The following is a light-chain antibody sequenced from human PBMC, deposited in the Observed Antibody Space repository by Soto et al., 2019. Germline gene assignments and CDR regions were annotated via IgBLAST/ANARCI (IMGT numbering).Light chain of an antibody. CDR2: DTS. J-gene: IGLJ2*01. CDR3: LLSYSGAQAV. CDR1: TGAVTSGHY. V-gene: IGLV7-46*01. Sequence: QAVVTKEPSLTVSPGGTVTLTCGSSTGAVTSGHYPYWFQQKPGQAPRTLIYDTSNTHSWTPARFSGSLLGGKAALTLSGAQPEDEAEYYCLLSYSGAQAVFGGGTKVTVL.